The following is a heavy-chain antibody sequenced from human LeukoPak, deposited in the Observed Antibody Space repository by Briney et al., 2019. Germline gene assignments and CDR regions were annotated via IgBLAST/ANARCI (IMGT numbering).Heavy chain of an antibody. Sequence: GGSLRLSCTVSEITFSSCEMNWVRQAPGKGLEWVSYISSSNSTRSYADSVKGRFTISRDNAKNSLFLQMNSLRDEDTAVYYCARDSHYGSGSPDYWGQGTLVTVSS. CDR2: ISSSNSTR. V-gene: IGHV3-48*02. D-gene: IGHD3-10*01. CDR3: ARDSHYGSGSPDY. J-gene: IGHJ4*02. CDR1: EITFSSCE.